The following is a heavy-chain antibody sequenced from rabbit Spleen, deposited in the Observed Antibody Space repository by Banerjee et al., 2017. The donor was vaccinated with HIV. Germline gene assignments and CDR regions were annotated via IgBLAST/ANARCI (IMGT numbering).Heavy chain of an antibody. CDR2: INTGGGST. J-gene: IGHJ4*01. D-gene: IGHD3-1*01. V-gene: IGHV1S40*01. Sequence: QSLEESGGGLVQPEGSLTLTCKASGFSFSNTVYMSWVRQAPGKGLEWIACINTGGGSTYYPSWAKARFTISKTSNTVDLKMASLTAADTATYFCGRHVAAIDLWGPGTLVTVS. CDR3: GRHVAAIDL. CDR1: GFSFSNTVY.